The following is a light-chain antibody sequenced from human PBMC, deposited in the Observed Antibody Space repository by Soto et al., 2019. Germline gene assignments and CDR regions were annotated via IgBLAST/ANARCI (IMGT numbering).Light chain of an antibody. CDR2: DAS. CDR1: QSVSSSF. J-gene: IGKJ1*01. CDR3: QQFGSLGK. V-gene: IGKV3-20*01. Sequence: EVVLTQSPGTLSLSPGERATPSCRTSQSVSSSFLAWYQQKPGQAPRLLMFDASNRATDIPDRFSGSGYGTDFTLTIGRLETEDLAVYYCQQFGSLGKLGKGTK.